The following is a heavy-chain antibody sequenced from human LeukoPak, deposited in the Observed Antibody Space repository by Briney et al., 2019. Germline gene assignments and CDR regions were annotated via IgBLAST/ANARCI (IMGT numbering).Heavy chain of an antibody. D-gene: IGHD3-22*01. J-gene: IGHJ4*02. CDR3: ARDMFPYYYDSSGYYTPRLAY. V-gene: IGHV4-38-2*02. CDR2: IYHSGST. Sequence: SETLSLTCTVSGYSISSGSCWGWIRQPPGEGLDWIGSIYHSGSTFYNPSLKSRVTISLDTSRNQFSLKLNSVTAADTAVYYCARDMFPYYYDSSGYYTPRLAYWGQGTLVTVSS. CDR1: GYSISSGSC.